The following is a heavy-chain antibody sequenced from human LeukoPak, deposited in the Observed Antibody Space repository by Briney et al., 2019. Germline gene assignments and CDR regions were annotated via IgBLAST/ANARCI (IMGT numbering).Heavy chain of an antibody. Sequence: PGGSLRLSCAASGFTCSSYAMSWVRQAPGKGLEWVSGITGSGGSTYYADSVRGRFTISRDNSKNTLYLQMNSLRTDDTAVYYCARGLGLPAALYYFDYWGQGTLVTVSS. CDR2: ITGSGGST. D-gene: IGHD2-2*01. J-gene: IGHJ4*02. V-gene: IGHV3-23*01. CDR1: GFTCSSYA. CDR3: ARGLGLPAALYYFDY.